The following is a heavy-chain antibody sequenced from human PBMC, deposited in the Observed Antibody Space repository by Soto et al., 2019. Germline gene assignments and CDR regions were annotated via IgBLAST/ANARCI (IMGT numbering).Heavy chain of an antibody. V-gene: IGHV3-30*18. Sequence: QVQLVESGGGVVQPGRSLRLSCAASGFTFSSYGMHWVRQAPGKGLEWVAVISYDGSNKYYADSVKGRFTISRDNSKNTLYLQMNSLRAEDTAVYYCAKEDELRYFDWFTSRGWFDPWGQGTLVTVSS. D-gene: IGHD3-9*01. J-gene: IGHJ5*02. CDR2: ISYDGSNK. CDR3: AKEDELRYFDWFTSRGWFDP. CDR1: GFTFSSYG.